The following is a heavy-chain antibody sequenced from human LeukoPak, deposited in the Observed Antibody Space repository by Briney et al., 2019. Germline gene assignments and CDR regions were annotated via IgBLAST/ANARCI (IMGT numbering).Heavy chain of an antibody. Sequence: NASETLSLTCTVSGGSISSGGYYWSWIRQHPGKGLEWIGYIYYSGSTYYNPSPKSRVTISVDTSKNQFSLKLSSVTAADTAVYYCARQAVTDAFDIWGQGTMVTVSS. CDR1: GGSISSGGYY. V-gene: IGHV4-31*03. J-gene: IGHJ3*02. CDR3: ARQAVTDAFDI. D-gene: IGHD4-17*01. CDR2: IYYSGST.